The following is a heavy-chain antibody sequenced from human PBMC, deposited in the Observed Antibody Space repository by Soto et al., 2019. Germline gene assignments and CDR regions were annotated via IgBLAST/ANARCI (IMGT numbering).Heavy chain of an antibody. CDR2: ISYDGSNK. CDR1: GFTFSSYR. CDR3: AKDQSGDYLAYYYYYGMDV. Sequence: LRLSCAASGFTFSSYRMHWVRQAPGKGLEWVAVISYDGSNKYYADSVKGRFTISRDNSKNTLYLQMNSLRAEDTAVYYCAKDQSGDYLAYYYYYGMDVWGQGTTVTVSS. D-gene: IGHD4-17*01. V-gene: IGHV3-30*18. J-gene: IGHJ6*02.